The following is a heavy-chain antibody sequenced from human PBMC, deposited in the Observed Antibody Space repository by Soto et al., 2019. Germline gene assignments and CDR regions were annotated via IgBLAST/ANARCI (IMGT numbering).Heavy chain of an antibody. D-gene: IGHD3-10*01. CDR3: ARFDYGSGRTDAFDI. V-gene: IGHV4-30-2*01. J-gene: IGHJ3*02. CDR2: IYHSGST. CDR1: GGSISSGGYS. Sequence: PSETLSLTCAVSGGSISSGGYSWSWIRQPPGKGLEWIGYIYHSGSTYYNPSLKSRVTISVDRSKNQFSLKLSSVTAADTAVYYCARFDYGSGRTDAFDIWGQGTMVTVSS.